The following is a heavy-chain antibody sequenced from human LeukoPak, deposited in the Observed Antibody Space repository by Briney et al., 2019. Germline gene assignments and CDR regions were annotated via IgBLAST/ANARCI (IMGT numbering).Heavy chain of an antibody. V-gene: IGHV4-34*01. CDR3: ARAPPRLREPKFDY. Sequence: SETLSLTCAVYGGSFSGYCWSWIRQPPGKGLEWIGEINHSGSTNYNPSLKSRVTISVDTSKNQFSLKLSSVTAADTAVYYCARAPPRLREPKFDYWGQGTLVTVSS. J-gene: IGHJ4*02. CDR2: INHSGST. D-gene: IGHD4-17*01. CDR1: GGSFSGYC.